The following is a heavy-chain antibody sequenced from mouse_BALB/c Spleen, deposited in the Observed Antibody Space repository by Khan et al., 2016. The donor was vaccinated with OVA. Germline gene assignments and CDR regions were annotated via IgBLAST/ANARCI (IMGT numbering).Heavy chain of an antibody. Sequence: QLEESGPGLVKPSQSLSLTCTVTGYSITSGYGWNWIRQFPGNKLEWMGYISYSGSTNYNASLKSRISLTRDTSKNQFFLQLNSVTTEDTATYYCARTARIKYWGQGTTLTVSS. J-gene: IGHJ2*01. CDR2: ISYSGST. D-gene: IGHD1-2*01. CDR3: ARTARIKY. V-gene: IGHV3-2*02. CDR1: GYSITSGYG.